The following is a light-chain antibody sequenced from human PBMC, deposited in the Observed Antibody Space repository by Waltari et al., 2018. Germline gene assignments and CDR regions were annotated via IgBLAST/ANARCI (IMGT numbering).Light chain of an antibody. J-gene: IGKJ2*01. Sequence: DIQMTQSPSSLSTSVGDRVTITCRASQSIFNYLNWYQHKPGKAPNLLIYAASNLQSWVPSRFSGSGSGTHFTLTISSLQPEDFATYYCQQSYGAPYTFGQGTKLEI. CDR1: QSIFNY. CDR2: AAS. CDR3: QQSYGAPYT. V-gene: IGKV1-39*01.